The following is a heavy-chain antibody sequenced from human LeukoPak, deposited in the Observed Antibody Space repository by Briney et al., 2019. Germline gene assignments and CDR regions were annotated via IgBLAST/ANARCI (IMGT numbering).Heavy chain of an antibody. CDR3: ARGSGSSTYGMDV. J-gene: IGHJ6*02. CDR2: ISTYNGNT. D-gene: IGHD1-26*01. Sequence: ASVKVSCKASGYIFTTYDISWVRQAPGQGLEWMGWISTYNGNTNYAQNLRGRVTMTTDTSTSTAYMEVRSLRSDDTAVYYCARGSGSSTYGMDVWGQGTTVTVS. V-gene: IGHV1-18*01. CDR1: GYIFTTYD.